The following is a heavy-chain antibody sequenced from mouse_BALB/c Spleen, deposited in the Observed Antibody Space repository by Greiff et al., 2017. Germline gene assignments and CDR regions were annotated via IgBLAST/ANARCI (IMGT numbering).Heavy chain of an antibody. CDR2: IYPGNVNT. V-gene: IGHV1S56*01. D-gene: IGHD2-2*01. J-gene: IGHJ4*01. Sequence: QVQLQQSGPELVKPGASVRISCKASGYTFTSYYIHWVKQRPGQGLEWIGWIYPGNVNTKYNEKFKGKATLTADKSSSTAYMQLSSLTSEDSAVYFCAREDYGYDWYAMDYWGQGTSVTVSS. CDR1: GYTFTSYY. CDR3: AREDYGYDWYAMDY.